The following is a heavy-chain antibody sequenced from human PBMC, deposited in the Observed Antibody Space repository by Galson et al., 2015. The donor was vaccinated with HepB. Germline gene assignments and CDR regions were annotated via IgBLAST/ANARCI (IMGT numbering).Heavy chain of an antibody. V-gene: IGHV1-18*01. CDR3: ARLSSCYHDSSGCYQAGFFDL. J-gene: IGHJ2*01. CDR1: GYSFTSHG. CDR2: ISGYNDNT. Sequence: SVKVSCKASGYSFTSHGISWVRQAPGQGLQWMGWISGYNDNTKYAQKIKSRVTLTTEPLTNTAYMELRSLKSADTAVYYCARLSSCYHDSSGCYQAGFFDLLGPGARDTFSS. D-gene: IGHD3-22*01.